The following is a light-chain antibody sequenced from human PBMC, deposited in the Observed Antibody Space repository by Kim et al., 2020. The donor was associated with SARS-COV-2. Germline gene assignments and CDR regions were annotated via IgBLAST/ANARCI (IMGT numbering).Light chain of an antibody. V-gene: IGKV3-15*01. Sequence: SLSPGEGAPPSCRASQSISSSLAWYHQKPGQAPRVLIYGASARATGVPARFSGSGSGTEFTLTISNLQSEDFAVYYCQQYAYWRAFGQGTRLEIK. CDR3: QQYAYWRA. CDR1: QSISSS. J-gene: IGKJ5*01. CDR2: GAS.